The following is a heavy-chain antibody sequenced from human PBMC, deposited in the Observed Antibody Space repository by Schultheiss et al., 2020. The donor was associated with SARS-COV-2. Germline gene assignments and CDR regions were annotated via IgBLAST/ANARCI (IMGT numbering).Heavy chain of an antibody. V-gene: IGHV4-59*01. Sequence: SQTLSLTCTVSGDSMTSNYWSWIRQPPGKGLEWIGYIYYSGNTNYNPSLKSRVTISVDTSKNQFSLKLSSVTAADTAVYYCARATLYYYYMDVWGKGTTVTVSS. D-gene: IGHD5-12*01. J-gene: IGHJ6*03. CDR2: IYYSGNT. CDR3: ARATLYYYYMDV. CDR1: GDSMTSNY.